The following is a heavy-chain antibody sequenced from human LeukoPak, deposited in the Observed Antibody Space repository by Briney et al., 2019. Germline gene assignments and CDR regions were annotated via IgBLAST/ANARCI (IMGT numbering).Heavy chain of an antibody. V-gene: IGHV4-59*01. CDR3: ARGNYYYYYMDV. Sequence: PSETLSLTCTVSGGPISSYYWSWIRQPPGKGLKWIGYIYYSGSTNYNPSLKSRVTISVDTSKNQFSLKLSSVTAADTAVYYCARGNYYYYYMDVWGKGTTVTVSS. CDR1: GGPISSYY. CDR2: IYYSGST. J-gene: IGHJ6*03.